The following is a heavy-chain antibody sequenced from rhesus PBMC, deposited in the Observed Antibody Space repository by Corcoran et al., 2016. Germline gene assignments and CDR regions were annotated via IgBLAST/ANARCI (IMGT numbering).Heavy chain of an antibody. CDR2: IRHTGGNT. CDR3: ADQYSNTPFDY. CDR1: GYTFTSHY. Sequence: EVQLVESGGGLTKPGGSVRLSCEASGYTFTSHYMHWVRQASGKGLEWVSCIRHTGGNTWYADAVKGRFTISRENAKNTLYLQMDSLRAEDTAVYYCADQYSNTPFDYWGQGVLVTVSS. D-gene: IGHD4-23*01. J-gene: IGHJ4*01. V-gene: IGHV3-59*01.